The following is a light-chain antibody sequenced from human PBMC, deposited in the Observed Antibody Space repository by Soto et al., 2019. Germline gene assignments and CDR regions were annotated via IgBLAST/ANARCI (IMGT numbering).Light chain of an antibody. CDR1: QDISNY. V-gene: IGKV1-33*01. J-gene: IGKJ5*01. CDR3: QQYSHLIT. Sequence: DIQMTQSPSSQSASVGDRVTTTCQASQDISNYLNWYQQKLGKAPKLLIYDASNLETGVPSRFSGSGSGTDFTFTISSLQPEDIATYYCQQYSHLITFGQGTRLEIK. CDR2: DAS.